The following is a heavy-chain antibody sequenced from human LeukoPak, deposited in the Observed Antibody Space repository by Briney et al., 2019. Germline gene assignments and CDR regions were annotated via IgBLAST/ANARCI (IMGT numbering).Heavy chain of an antibody. CDR3: ARDRRRDRLHAFDI. CDR2: IDYSGST. V-gene: IGHV4-59*11. Sequence: PSETLSLTCTVSGGTISRHYWSWIRQPPGKGLEWIAYIDYSGSTNYNPSLKSRLTISLDASNNQFSLKLSSVTAADTALYYCARDRRRDRLHAFDIWGQGTMVTVPS. D-gene: IGHD1-26*01. CDR1: GGTISRHY. J-gene: IGHJ3*02.